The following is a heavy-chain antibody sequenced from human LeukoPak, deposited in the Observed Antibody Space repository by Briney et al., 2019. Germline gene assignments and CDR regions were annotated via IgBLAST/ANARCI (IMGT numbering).Heavy chain of an antibody. CDR1: GFTFSSYA. CDR2: ISGSGGST. CDR3: AKDLKYTGSLRIADF. D-gene: IGHD1-26*01. Sequence: GGSLRLSCAASGFTFSSYAMSWVRQAPGKGLEWVSLISGSGGSTNHADSVKGRFTISRDNSKNMLYVQMNSLRAEDTAVYYCAKDLKYTGSLRIADFWGQGTLVTVSS. J-gene: IGHJ4*02. V-gene: IGHV3-23*01.